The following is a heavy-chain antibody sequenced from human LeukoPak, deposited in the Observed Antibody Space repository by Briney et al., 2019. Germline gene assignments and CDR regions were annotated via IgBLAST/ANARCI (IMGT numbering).Heavy chain of an antibody. CDR3: AREKWELGAYFDY. J-gene: IGHJ4*02. Sequence: KPSETLSLTCTVSGGSISSGSYYWSWIRQPAGKGLEWIGRIYTSGSTNYNPSLKSRVTISVDTSKNQFSLKLSSVTAADTAVYYCAREKWELGAYFDYWGQGTLVTVSS. CDR2: IYTSGST. CDR1: GGSISSGSYY. D-gene: IGHD1-26*01. V-gene: IGHV4-61*02.